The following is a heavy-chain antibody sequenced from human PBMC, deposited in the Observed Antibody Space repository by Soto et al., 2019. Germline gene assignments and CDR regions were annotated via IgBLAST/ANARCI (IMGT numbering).Heavy chain of an antibody. CDR1: GGSISSGGYY. Sequence: SETLSLTCTVSGGSISSGGYYWSWIRQHPGKGLEWIGYIYYSGSTYYNPSLKSRVTISVDTSKNQFSLKLSSVTAADTAVYYCARRYTSGWYDAFDIWGQGTMVTVSS. D-gene: IGHD6-19*01. CDR3: ARRYTSGWYDAFDI. J-gene: IGHJ3*02. V-gene: IGHV4-31*03. CDR2: IYYSGST.